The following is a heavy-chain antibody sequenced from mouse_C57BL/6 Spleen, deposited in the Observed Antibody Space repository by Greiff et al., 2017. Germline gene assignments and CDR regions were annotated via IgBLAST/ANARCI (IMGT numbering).Heavy chain of an antibody. J-gene: IGHJ1*03. CDR1: GYSITCGYF. V-gene: IGHV3-6*01. CDR3: ARYYYGSSYWYFDV. Sequence: LVESGPGLVTPSQSLSLTCSVTGYSITCGYFWNWFRQFPGNKLEGMGYISYDGSNNYNPSLKNRISISRDTSKNQFFLKLNSVTTEDTATYYCARYYYGSSYWYFDVWGTGTTVTVSS. CDR2: ISYDGSN. D-gene: IGHD1-1*01.